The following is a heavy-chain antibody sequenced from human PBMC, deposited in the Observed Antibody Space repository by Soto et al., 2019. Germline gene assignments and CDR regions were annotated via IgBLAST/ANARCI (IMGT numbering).Heavy chain of an antibody. Sequence: PGGSLRLSCTASGFSFTDAWMGWVRQAPGEGLEWVARIKSKTDGGTRDHAESVKDRFTISRDDSKNTLYLQMKGLKTEDTGIYYFNSYDFLRDSDRYRWAYWGQGALVSVSS. V-gene: IGHV3-15*01. J-gene: IGHJ4*02. CDR1: GFSFTDAW. CDR3: NSYDFLRDSDRYRWAY. CDR2: IKSKTDGGTR. D-gene: IGHD3-16*02.